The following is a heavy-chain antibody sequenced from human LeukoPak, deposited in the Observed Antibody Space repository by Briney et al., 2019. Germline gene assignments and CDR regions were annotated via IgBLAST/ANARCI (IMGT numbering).Heavy chain of an antibody. V-gene: IGHV3-30-3*01. CDR3: ARVRGGTMATISSAGLDY. CDR1: GFTFSNYA. J-gene: IGHJ4*02. Sequence: GGSLRLSCAASGFTFSNYAMHRVRQAPGKGLEWVAVISYDGSNKYYADSVKGRFTISRDNSKNTLYLQMNSLRAEDTAVYYCARVRGGTMATISSAGLDYWGQGTLVTVSS. D-gene: IGHD5-24*01. CDR2: ISYDGSNK.